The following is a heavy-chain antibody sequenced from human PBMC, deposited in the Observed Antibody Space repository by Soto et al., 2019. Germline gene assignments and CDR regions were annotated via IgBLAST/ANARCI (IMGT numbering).Heavy chain of an antibody. V-gene: IGHV6-1*01. D-gene: IGHD1-20*01. CDR3: ARDGYNWNPGGDYYYYYGMDV. CDR1: GDRFSINSAA. Sequence: QTLSLTCSISGDRFSINSAAWNWIRQSPSRGLEWLGRTYYRSKWYNDYAVSVKSRITINPDTSKNQFSLQLNSVTPEDTAVYYCARDGYNWNPGGDYYYYYGMDVWGQGTTVTVS. J-gene: IGHJ6*02. CDR2: TYYRSKWYN.